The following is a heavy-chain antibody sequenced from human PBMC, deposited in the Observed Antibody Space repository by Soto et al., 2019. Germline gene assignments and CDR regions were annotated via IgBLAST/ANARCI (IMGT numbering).Heavy chain of an antibody. Sequence: LVESGGGLVHPGESLRLSCEGSGFRFSDHSMNWVRQAPGKGLQWISYISSNGDITYYADSVKGRFTVSSDNANNALFLQMKSLRDDDPSTYYCARLTKGSLVTAWGQGARVTVSS. CDR1: GFRFSDHS. V-gene: IGHV3-48*02. CDR3: ARLTKGSLVTA. J-gene: IGHJ4*02. CDR2: ISSNGDIT. D-gene: IGHD2-21*02.